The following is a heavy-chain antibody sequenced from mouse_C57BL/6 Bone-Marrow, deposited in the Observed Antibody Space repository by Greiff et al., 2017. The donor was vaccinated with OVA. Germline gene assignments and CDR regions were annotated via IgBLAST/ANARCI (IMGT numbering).Heavy chain of an antibody. CDR2: ISSGSSTI. CDR3: ARINYWYFDV. Sequence: EVMLVESGGGLVKPGGSLKLSCAASGFTFSDYGLHWVRPAPEKGLEWVAYISSGSSTIYYADTVKGRFTISRDNAKNTLFLQMNSLRSEDTAMYYCARINYWYFDVWGTGTTVTVSS. CDR1: GFTFSDYG. J-gene: IGHJ1*03. V-gene: IGHV5-17*01.